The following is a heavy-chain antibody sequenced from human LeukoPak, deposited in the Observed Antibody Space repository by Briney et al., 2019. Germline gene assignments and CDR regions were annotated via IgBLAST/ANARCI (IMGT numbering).Heavy chain of an antibody. CDR1: GGTFSSYA. D-gene: IGHD3-9*01. CDR3: ARAPLLYFDWCYFDY. V-gene: IGHV1-69*13. Sequence: SVEVSCKASGGTFSSYAISWVRQAPGQGLEWMGGIIPIFGTANYAQKFQGRVTITADESTSTAYMELSSLRSEDTAVYYCARAPLLYFDWCYFDYWGQGTLVTVSS. CDR2: IIPIFGTA. J-gene: IGHJ4*02.